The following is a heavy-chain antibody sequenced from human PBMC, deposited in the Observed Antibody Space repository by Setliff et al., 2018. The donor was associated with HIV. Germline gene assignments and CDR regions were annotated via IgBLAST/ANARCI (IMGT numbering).Heavy chain of an antibody. CDR3: AKGYFDWLRAGTFDY. CDR1: GFRFRGHA. J-gene: IGHJ4*02. V-gene: IGHV3-23*01. CDR2: ISGSGGST. D-gene: IGHD3-9*01. Sequence: GGSLRLSCVASGFRFRGHAMNWVRQAPGKGLEWVSVISGSGGSTFYADSVKGRFTISRDNSKNTVYLQMNSPRAEDTAVYYCAKGYFDWLRAGTFDYWGQGSLVTVSS.